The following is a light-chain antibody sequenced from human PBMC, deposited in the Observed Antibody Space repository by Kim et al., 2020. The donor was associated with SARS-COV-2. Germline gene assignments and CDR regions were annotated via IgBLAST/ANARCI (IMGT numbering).Light chain of an antibody. J-gene: IGKJ1*01. V-gene: IGKV1-5*01. CDR3: QQYKSYSPT. CDR2: DAS. Sequence: DIQMTQSPSTLSATVGDRVTITCRASQSISSWLAWYQQKPGKAPKLLIYDASSLESGVPSRFSGSGSGTEFTLTISSLQPDDFATYYCQQYKSYSPTFCQGTKVDIK. CDR1: QSISSW.